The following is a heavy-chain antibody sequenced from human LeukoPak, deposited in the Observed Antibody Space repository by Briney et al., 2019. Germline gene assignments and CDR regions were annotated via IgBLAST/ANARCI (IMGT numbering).Heavy chain of an antibody. D-gene: IGHD5-18*01. J-gene: IGHJ4*02. CDR1: GGSISGYY. Sequence: SETLSLTCTVSGGSISGYYWSWVRQPPGKGLEWIGYISNGGSSSYNPSLKSRGTMSVDTSKRQFSLNLTSVTAADTAVYYCAGAQRGYTHGYLGGGYFDYWGKGTLVTVSS. CDR2: ISNGGSS. V-gene: IGHV4-59*12. CDR3: AGAQRGYTHGYLGGGYFDY.